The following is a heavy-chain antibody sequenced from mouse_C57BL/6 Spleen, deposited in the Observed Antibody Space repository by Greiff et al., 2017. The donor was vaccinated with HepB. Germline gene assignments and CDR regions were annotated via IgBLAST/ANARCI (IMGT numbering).Heavy chain of an antibody. CDR1: GYTFTDYY. CDR3: ARWEVVATNWYFDV. J-gene: IGHJ1*03. Sequence: EVQLQQSGPELVKPGASVKISCKASGYTFTDYYMNWVKQSHGKSLEWIGDINPNNGGTSYNQKFKGKATLTVDKSSSTAYMERRSLTSEDSAVYYCARWEVVATNWYFDVWGTGTTVTVSS. CDR2: INPNNGGT. D-gene: IGHD1-1*01. V-gene: IGHV1-26*01.